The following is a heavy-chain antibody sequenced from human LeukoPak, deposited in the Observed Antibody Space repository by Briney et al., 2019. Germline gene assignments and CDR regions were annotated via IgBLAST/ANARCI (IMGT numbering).Heavy chain of an antibody. V-gene: IGHV1-46*01. Sequence: ASVKVSCKASGYTFTSYYMHWVRQAPGQGLEWMGIINPSGGSTSYAQKFQGRVTMTRDTSTSTVYMELSSLRSEDTAVYYCARVDCSSTSCRASPFDYWGQGILVTVSS. J-gene: IGHJ4*02. CDR3: ARVDCSSTSCRASPFDY. CDR2: INPSGGST. CDR1: GYTFTSYY. D-gene: IGHD2-2*01.